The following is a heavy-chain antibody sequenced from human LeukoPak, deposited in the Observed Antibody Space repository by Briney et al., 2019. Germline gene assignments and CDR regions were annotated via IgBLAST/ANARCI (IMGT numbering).Heavy chain of an antibody. CDR2: INHSGST. Sequence: SETLSLTCAVYGGSFSGYYWSWIRRPPGKGLEWIGEINHSGSTNYNPSLKSRVTISVDTSKNQFSLKLSSVTAADTAVYYCARRRAGRDWFDPWGQGTLVTVSS. D-gene: IGHD6-19*01. J-gene: IGHJ5*02. CDR1: GGSFSGYY. V-gene: IGHV4-34*01. CDR3: ARRRAGRDWFDP.